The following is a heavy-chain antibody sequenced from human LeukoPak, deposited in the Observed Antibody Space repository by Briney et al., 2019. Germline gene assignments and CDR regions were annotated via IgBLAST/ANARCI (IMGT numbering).Heavy chain of an antibody. J-gene: IGHJ4*02. V-gene: IGHV3-21*01. CDR3: ARDPSPMDHSLYFDY. Sequence: GGSLRLSCAASGFTFSSYSMNWVRQAPGKGLEWVSSISSSSSYIYYADSVKGRFTISRDNAKSSLYLQMNSLRAEDTAVYYCARDPSPMDHSLYFDYWGQGTLVTVSS. CDR2: ISSSSSYI. CDR1: GFTFSSYS. D-gene: IGHD1-14*01.